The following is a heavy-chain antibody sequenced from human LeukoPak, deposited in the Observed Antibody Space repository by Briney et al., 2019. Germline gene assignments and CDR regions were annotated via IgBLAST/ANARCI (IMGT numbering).Heavy chain of an antibody. V-gene: IGHV1-8*01. CDR2: MNPNSGNT. D-gene: IGHD2-8*01. CDR3: ARGYCTNGVCYPPTY. Sequence: ASVKVSCKASGYTFTSYDINWVRQATGRGLEWMGWMNPNSGNTGYAQKFQGRVTMTRNTSISTAYMELSSLRSEDTAVYYCARGYCTNGVCYPPTYWGQGTLVTVSS. J-gene: IGHJ4*02. CDR1: GYTFTSYD.